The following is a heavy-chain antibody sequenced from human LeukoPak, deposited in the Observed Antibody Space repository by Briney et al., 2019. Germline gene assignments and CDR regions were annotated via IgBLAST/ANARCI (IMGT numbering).Heavy chain of an antibody. D-gene: IGHD3-10*01. CDR1: GYTFTSYD. CDR2: MNPNSGNT. CDR3: ARDATFGELPH. Sequence: GASVKVSCKASGYTFTSYDINWVRQATGQGLEWMGWMNPNSGNTGYAQKFQGRVTMTRDTSISTAYMELSRLRSDDTAVYYCARDATFGELPHWGQGTLVTVSS. V-gene: IGHV1-8*01. J-gene: IGHJ4*02.